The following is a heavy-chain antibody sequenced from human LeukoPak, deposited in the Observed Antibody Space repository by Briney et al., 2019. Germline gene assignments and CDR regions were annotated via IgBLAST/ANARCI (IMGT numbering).Heavy chain of an antibody. CDR1: GGSFSGYY. D-gene: IGHD6-6*01. CDR3: ARHFAYSSSSYFDY. Sequence: SETLSLTCAVYGGSFSGYYWSWIRQPPGKGLEWIGEINHSGSTNYNPSLKSRVTMFEDKSKNQFSLRLYSVTVADTAVYYCARHFAYSSSSYFDYWGQGSLVTVSS. J-gene: IGHJ4*02. V-gene: IGHV4-34*01. CDR2: INHSGST.